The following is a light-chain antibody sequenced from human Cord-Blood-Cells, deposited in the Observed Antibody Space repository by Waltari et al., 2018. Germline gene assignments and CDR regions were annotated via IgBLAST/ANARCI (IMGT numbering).Light chain of an antibody. CDR3: QKYYSTHS. CDR2: GAS. V-gene: IGKV4-1*01. CDR1: PSVIYISNNKHY. Sequence: DIVLTQSPDLLAMSLPARATHNSKFNPSVIYISNNKHYLASYQQKPGQPTKLLIYGASTQESGVPDRFSGSWSGADFPLIISSLPDEDVAVYYCQKYYSTHSFGQGTKLEIK. J-gene: IGKJ2*03.